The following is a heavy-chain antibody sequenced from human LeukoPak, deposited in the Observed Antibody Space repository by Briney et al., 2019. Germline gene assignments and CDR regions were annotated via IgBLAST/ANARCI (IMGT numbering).Heavy chain of an antibody. CDR3: ARDRYGSGSYYDYYYYMDV. J-gene: IGHJ6*03. V-gene: IGHV4-4*07. Sequence: SETLSLTCTVSGGSISSYYWSWIRQPAGKGLEWIGRIYTSGSTNYNPSLKSRVTMSVDTSKNQFSLKLSSVTAADTAVYYCARDRYGSGSYYDYYYYMDVWGKGTTVTISS. CDR2: IYTSGST. CDR1: GGSISSYY. D-gene: IGHD3-10*01.